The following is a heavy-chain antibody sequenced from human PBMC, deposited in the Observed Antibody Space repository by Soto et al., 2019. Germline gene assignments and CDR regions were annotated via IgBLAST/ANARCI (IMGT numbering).Heavy chain of an antibody. D-gene: IGHD6-19*01. V-gene: IGHV4-59*01. CDR1: GGSISGYY. CDR2: IYDTGST. J-gene: IGHJ4*02. Sequence: QVQLQESGPGLVKPSETLSLTCSVSGGSISGYYWSWIRQPPGKGLEWIGYIYDTGSTKDNPSLKSRVTISIDTSKNQFSLRLSSVTAADTAVYYCAREQGLVRGVFDYWGQGTLVTVSS. CDR3: AREQGLVRGVFDY.